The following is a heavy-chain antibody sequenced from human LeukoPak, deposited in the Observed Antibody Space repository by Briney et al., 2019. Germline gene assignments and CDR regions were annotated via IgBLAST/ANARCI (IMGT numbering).Heavy chain of an antibody. V-gene: IGHV4-34*01. J-gene: IGHJ4*02. CDR3: ARGPGVFSRGYSSYDTADDY. CDR1: GGSFSGYY. Sequence: SETLSLTCAVYGGSFSGYYWSWIRQPPGKGLEWIGEINHSGSTNYNPSLKSRVTISVDTSKNQFSLKLSSVTAADTAVYYCARGPGVFSRGYSSYDTADDYWGQGTLVTVSS. D-gene: IGHD5-12*01. CDR2: INHSGST.